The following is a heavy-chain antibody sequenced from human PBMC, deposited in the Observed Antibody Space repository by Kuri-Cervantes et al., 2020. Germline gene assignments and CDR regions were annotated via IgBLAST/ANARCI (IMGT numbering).Heavy chain of an antibody. V-gene: IGHV3-23*01. CDR3: AKESPLRPTGDGVEGY. Sequence: GGSLRLSCAASGFTFSSYAMSWVRQAPGKGLEWVSAISGNGGSTCYADSVKGRFTISRDNSKNTLYLQMNSLRAEDTAVYYCAKESPLRPTGDGVEGYWGQGTLVTVSS. J-gene: IGHJ4*02. D-gene: IGHD7-27*01. CDR2: ISGNGGST. CDR1: GFTFSSYA.